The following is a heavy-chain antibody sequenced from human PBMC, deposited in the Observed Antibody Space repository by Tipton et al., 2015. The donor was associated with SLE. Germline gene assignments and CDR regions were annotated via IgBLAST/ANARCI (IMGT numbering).Heavy chain of an antibody. CDR3: AKGRDFGSGSYDAFDL. CDR1: GFTFSRSD. V-gene: IGHV3-30*18. J-gene: IGHJ3*01. Sequence: RSLRLSCAASGFTFSRSDMHWVRQAPGKGLEWVALITHDGNIQSYADSVKGRFTISRDNSKNTVYLQMNSLRVEDTAVYYCAKGRDFGSGSYDAFDLWGQGTMVTVSS. D-gene: IGHD1-26*01. CDR2: ITHDGNIQ.